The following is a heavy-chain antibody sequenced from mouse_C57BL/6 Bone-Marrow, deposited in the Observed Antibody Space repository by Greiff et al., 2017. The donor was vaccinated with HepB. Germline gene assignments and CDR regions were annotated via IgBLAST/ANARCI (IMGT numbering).Heavy chain of an antibody. CDR2: IDPSDSYT. Sequence: VQLQQPGAELVMPGASVKLSCKASGYTFTSYWMHWVKQRPGQGLEWIGEIDPSDSYTNYNQKFKGKSTLTVDKSSSTAYMQLSSLTSEDSAVYYCARRTYGNYAWFAYWGQGTLVTVSA. CDR3: ARRTYGNYAWFAY. D-gene: IGHD2-1*01. CDR1: GYTFTSYW. J-gene: IGHJ3*01. V-gene: IGHV1-69*01.